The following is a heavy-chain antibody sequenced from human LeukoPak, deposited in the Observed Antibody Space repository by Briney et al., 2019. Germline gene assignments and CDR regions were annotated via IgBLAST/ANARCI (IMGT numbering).Heavy chain of an antibody. CDR3: ARVRQNSYGYYYYGMDV. CDR2: ISARNGNI. CDR1: GYTFTTDG. Sequence: ASVKVSCKPLGYTFTTDGISWVRQAPGQGLEWMGWISARNGNIKYTQKLQGRVTITTDTSTSTAHMELRRLRSDDTAVYYCARVRQNSYGYYYYGMDVWGQGTTVTVSS. D-gene: IGHD5-18*01. V-gene: IGHV1-18*01. J-gene: IGHJ6*02.